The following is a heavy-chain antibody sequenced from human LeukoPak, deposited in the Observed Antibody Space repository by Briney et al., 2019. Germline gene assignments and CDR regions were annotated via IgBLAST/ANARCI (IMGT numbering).Heavy chain of an antibody. CDR2: IYYSGST. V-gene: IGHV4-39*07. CDR1: GGSISSSIYY. J-gene: IGHJ4*02. Sequence: SETLSLTCTVSGGSISSSIYYWGWIRQPPGKGLEWIGSIYYSGSTYCNPSLKSRVTISVDTSKNQFSLKLSSVTAADTAVYYCARELPGWLGTHFDYWGQGNLVTVSS. D-gene: IGHD1-14*01. CDR3: ARELPGWLGTHFDY.